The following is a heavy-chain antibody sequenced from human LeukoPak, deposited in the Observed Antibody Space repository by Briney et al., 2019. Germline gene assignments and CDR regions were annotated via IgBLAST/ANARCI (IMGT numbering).Heavy chain of an antibody. D-gene: IGHD3-3*01. CDR2: MNPNSGNT. CDR1: GYTFTSYD. V-gene: IGHV1-8*01. Sequence: ASVKVSCKASGYTFTSYDINWVRQATGQGLEWMGWMNPNSGNTGYAQKFQGRVTMTRNTSISTAYMELSSLRSEDTAVYYCARAKDFWSGYCISQTRFDPWGQGTLVTVSS. J-gene: IGHJ5*02. CDR3: ARAKDFWSGYCISQTRFDP.